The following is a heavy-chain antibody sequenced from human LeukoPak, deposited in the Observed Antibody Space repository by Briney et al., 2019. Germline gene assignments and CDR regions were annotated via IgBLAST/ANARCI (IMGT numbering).Heavy chain of an antibody. CDR1: GFTISSNF. CDR2: TYSAGNT. J-gene: IGHJ4*02. D-gene: IGHD3-22*01. Sequence: GGSLRLSCEASGFTISSNFMSWVRQAPGKGLEWVSITYSAGNTDYADSVKGRFISSRDNSKNTLFLQMNSLRAEDTAVYYCARSPYYYDSSGYYQLYYFDYWGQGTLVTVSS. CDR3: ARSPYYYDSSGYYQLYYFDY. V-gene: IGHV3-66*01.